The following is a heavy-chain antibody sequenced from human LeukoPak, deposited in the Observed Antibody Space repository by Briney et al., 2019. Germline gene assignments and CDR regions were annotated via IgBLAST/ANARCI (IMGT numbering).Heavy chain of an antibody. D-gene: IGHD2-15*01. CDR3: ARALNCSGGSRYSFFMDV. CDR1: GGTFSSYA. CDR2: IIPILGIA. V-gene: IGHV1-69*04. Sequence: SVKVSCKASGGTFSSYAISWVRQAPGQGLEWMGRIIPILGIANYAQKFQGRVTITADKSTSTAYMKLSSLRSEDTAVYYCARALNCSGGSRYSFFMDVWGQGTLVTVSS. J-gene: IGHJ3*01.